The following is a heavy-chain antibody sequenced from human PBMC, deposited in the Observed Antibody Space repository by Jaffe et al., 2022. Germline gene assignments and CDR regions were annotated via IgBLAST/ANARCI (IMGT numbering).Heavy chain of an antibody. D-gene: IGHD3-10*01. CDR1: GYSISSGYY. Sequence: QVQLQESGPGLVKPSETLSLTCAVSGYSISSGYYWGWIRQPPGKGLEWIGSIYHSGSTYYNPSLKSRVTISVDTSKNQFSLKLSSVTAADTAVYYCARHPKRRFPEGVDYWGQGTLVTVSS. CDR2: IYHSGST. J-gene: IGHJ4*02. CDR3: ARHPKRRFPEGVDY. V-gene: IGHV4-38-2*01.